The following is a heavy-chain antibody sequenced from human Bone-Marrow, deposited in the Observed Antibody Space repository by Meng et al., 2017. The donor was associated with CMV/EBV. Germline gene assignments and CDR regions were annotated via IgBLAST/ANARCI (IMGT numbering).Heavy chain of an antibody. J-gene: IGHJ6*02. CDR2: INHSGST. V-gene: IGHV4-34*01. D-gene: IGHD3-3*01. Sequence: SETLSLTCAVYGGSFSGYYWSWIRQPPGKGLEWIGEINHSGSTNYNPSLKSRVTISVDTSKNQFSLKLSSVTAADTAVYYCARVLYDFWSGQYGMDVWGQGTTVTVSS. CDR3: ARVLYDFWSGQYGMDV. CDR1: GGSFSGYY.